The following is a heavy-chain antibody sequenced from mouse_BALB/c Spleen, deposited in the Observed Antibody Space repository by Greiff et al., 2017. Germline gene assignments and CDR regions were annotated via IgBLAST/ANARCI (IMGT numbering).Heavy chain of an antibody. J-gene: IGHJ3*01. CDR1: GFSLTSYG. CDR3: ARAEYGNYLFAY. D-gene: IGHD2-10*02. Sequence: VKLMESGPGLVAPSQSLSITCTVSGFSLTSYGVHWVRQPPGKGLEWLGVIWAGGSTNYNSALMSRLSISKDNSKSQVFLKMNSLQTDDTAMYYCARAEYGNYLFAYWGQGTLVTVSA. CDR2: IWAGGST. V-gene: IGHV2-9*02.